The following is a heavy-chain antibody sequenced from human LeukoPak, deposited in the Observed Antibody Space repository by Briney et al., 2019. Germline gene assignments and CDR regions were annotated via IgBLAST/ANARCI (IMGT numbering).Heavy chain of an antibody. J-gene: IGHJ6*02. CDR1: GFTFTNAW. CDR3: TTDPWHGMDV. D-gene: IGHD5-24*01. Sequence: PXGSLRLSCAASGFTFTNAWMNWVRQAPGKGLEWVGRIKSKTDGGTTDYAAPVKGRFTISRDDSKNTLYLQVNSLKTEDTAVYFCTTDPWHGMDVWGQGTTVTVSS. CDR2: IKSKTDGGTT. V-gene: IGHV3-15*07.